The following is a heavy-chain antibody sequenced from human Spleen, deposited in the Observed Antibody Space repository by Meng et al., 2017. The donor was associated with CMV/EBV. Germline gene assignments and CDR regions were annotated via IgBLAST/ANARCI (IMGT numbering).Heavy chain of an antibody. CDR2: IYPGDSDT. J-gene: IGHJ4*02. CDR3: ARHSETYDFWSGYSY. Sequence: GESLKISCKGSGYSFTSYWIGWVRQMPGKGLEWMGIIYPGDSDTRYSPSFQGQVTISADTSISTAYLQWSSLKASDTAMYYCARHSETYDFWSGYSYWGQGTLVTVSS. D-gene: IGHD3-3*01. CDR1: GYSFTSYW. V-gene: IGHV5-51*01.